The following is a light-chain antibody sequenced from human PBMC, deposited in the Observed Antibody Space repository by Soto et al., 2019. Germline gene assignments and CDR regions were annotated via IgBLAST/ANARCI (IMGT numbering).Light chain of an antibody. CDR3: QQYNSLWT. Sequence: DIQMTQSPSTLSASVGDRVTITCRASQSISSWLAWYQQKPGKAPKLLIYKASSLESGVPSRFSRSGSGTEFTLTISSLQPDDFATYYCQQYNSLWTVGQGTKVEIK. V-gene: IGKV1-5*03. CDR1: QSISSW. CDR2: KAS. J-gene: IGKJ1*01.